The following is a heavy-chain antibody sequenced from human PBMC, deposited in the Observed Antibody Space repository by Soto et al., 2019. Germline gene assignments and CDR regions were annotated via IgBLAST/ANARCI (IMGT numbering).Heavy chain of an antibody. Sequence: EVQLVESGGGLVQPGRSLRLSCAASGFTFDDYAIHWVRQAPGRGLEWVAGISWHGASIGYADSVKGRFTISRDNAKTALHLQMNSLRSEYTALYYCAILPLYGSGFDCWGQGTLVTVSS. J-gene: IGHJ4*02. CDR2: ISWHGASI. D-gene: IGHD3-10*01. V-gene: IGHV3-9*01. CDR1: GFTFDDYA. CDR3: AILPLYGSGFDC.